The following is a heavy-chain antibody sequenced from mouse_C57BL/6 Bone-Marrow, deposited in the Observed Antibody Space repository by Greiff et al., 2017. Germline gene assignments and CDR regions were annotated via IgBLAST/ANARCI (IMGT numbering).Heavy chain of an antibody. Sequence: DVMLVESGGGLVQPKGSLKLSCAASGFTFNTYAMHWVRQAPGKGLEWVARIRSKSSNYATYYADSVKDSFTISRDDSQSMLYLQMNNLKPEDTAMYYCVRGGDYYGSSYGDDWGQGTTLTVSS. CDR1: GFTFNTYA. D-gene: IGHD1-1*01. V-gene: IGHV10-3*01. CDR3: VRGGDYYGSSYGDD. J-gene: IGHJ2*01. CDR2: IRSKSSNYAT.